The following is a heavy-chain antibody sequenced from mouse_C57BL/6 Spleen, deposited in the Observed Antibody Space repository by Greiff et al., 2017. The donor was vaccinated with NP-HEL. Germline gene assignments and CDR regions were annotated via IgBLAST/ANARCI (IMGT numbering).Heavy chain of an antibody. V-gene: IGHV1-81*01. CDR1: GYTFPSYG. D-gene: IGHD1-1*01. CDR2: IYPRSGNP. J-gene: IGHJ2*01. CDR3: ARLTTTVVADFDY. Sequence: QVQLQQSGAELARPGASVKLSCKASGYTFPSYGISWVKQRTGQGLEWIGEIYPRSGNPYYHEKFKGKATLTADKSSSTAYMELRSLTSEDSAVYFCARLTTTVVADFDYWGQGTTLTVSS.